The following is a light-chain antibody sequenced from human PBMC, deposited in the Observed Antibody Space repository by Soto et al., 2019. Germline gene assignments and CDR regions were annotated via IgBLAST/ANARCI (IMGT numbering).Light chain of an antibody. CDR3: QQYKSYWT. Sequence: DIQMTQSSSSLSASVADRVTITCRASQSIRRSLNWYQQKPGKAPKLLIYAASSLQSGVPSRFSGSGSGTEFTLTISSLQPDDFATYYCQQYKSYWTFGQGTKVDI. CDR2: AAS. J-gene: IGKJ1*01. V-gene: IGKV1-39*01. CDR1: QSIRRS.